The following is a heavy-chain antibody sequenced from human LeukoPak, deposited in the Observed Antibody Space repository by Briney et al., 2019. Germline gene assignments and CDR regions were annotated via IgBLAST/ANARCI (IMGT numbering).Heavy chain of an antibody. V-gene: IGHV1-69*06. CDR2: IIPIFGTA. Sequence: SVKVSCKASGGTFSSYAISWVRQAPGQELEWMGGIIPIFGTANYAQKFQGRVTITADKSTSTAYMELSSLRSEDAAVYYCAREEWNLQYSGYDWTYYFDYWGQGTLVTVSS. CDR3: AREEWNLQYSGYDWTYYFDY. J-gene: IGHJ4*02. CDR1: GGTFSSYA. D-gene: IGHD5-12*01.